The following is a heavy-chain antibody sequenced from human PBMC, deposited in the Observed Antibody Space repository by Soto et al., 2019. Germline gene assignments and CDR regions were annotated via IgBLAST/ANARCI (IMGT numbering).Heavy chain of an antibody. CDR2: IYYSGST. J-gene: IGHJ4*02. V-gene: IGHV4-39*01. Sequence: PSETLSLTCTVSGGSISSSSYYWGWIRQPPGKGLEWIGSIYYSGSTYYNPSLKSRVTISVDTSKNQFSLKLSSVTAADTAVYYCERRGGTHSSSWPFDYWGQGTLVNVS. D-gene: IGHD6-13*01. CDR3: ERRGGTHSSSWPFDY. CDR1: GGSISSSSYY.